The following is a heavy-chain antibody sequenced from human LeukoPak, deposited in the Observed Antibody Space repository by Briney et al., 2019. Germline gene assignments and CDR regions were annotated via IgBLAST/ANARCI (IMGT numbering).Heavy chain of an antibody. CDR1: GGSISSYY. V-gene: IGHV4-59*08. CDR2: IYYSGST. CDR3: ARHARADQDIVVVVASNFDY. D-gene: IGHD2-15*01. J-gene: IGHJ4*02. Sequence: NPSETLSLTCTASGGSISSYYWRWIRQPPGKGLEWIGYIYYSGSTNYNPSLKSRVTISVDTSKNQFSLKLSSVTPADTAVYYCARHARADQDIVVVVASNFDYWGQGTLVTVSS.